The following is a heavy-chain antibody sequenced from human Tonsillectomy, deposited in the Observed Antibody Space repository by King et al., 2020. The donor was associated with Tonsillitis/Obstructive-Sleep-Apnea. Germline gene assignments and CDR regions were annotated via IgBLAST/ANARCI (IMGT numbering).Heavy chain of an antibody. J-gene: IGHJ4*02. V-gene: IGHV3-53*01. Sequence: VQLVESGGGLIQPGGSLRLSCAASWFTVSSNYMNWVRQAPGKGLEWVSVIYSGGRTYYADTVKGRFTISRDNSKNTLYLQMNSLGAEDTAVYYCARGRVVPAAPFDYWGQGTLVTVSS. CDR1: WFTVSSNY. D-gene: IGHD2-2*01. CDR2: IYSGGRT. CDR3: ARGRVVPAAPFDY.